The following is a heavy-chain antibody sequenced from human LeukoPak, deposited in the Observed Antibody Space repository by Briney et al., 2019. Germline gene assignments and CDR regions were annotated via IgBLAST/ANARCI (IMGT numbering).Heavy chain of an antibody. Sequence: AGGSLRLSCAASGFTFSSSGMTWVRQAPGKGLEWVAAISGSAGSTQYEDAVKGGFTISRDNSKNTIHLQMDSLRAEDTAVYYCARDLRSSGYYAFDYWGQGTLVTVSS. V-gene: IGHV3-23*01. D-gene: IGHD3-22*01. CDR3: ARDLRSSGYYAFDY. CDR2: ISGSAGST. CDR1: GFTFSSSG. J-gene: IGHJ4*02.